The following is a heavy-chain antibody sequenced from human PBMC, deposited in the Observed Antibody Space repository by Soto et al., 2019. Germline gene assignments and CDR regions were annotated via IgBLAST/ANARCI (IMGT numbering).Heavy chain of an antibody. D-gene: IGHD3-10*01. V-gene: IGHV3-21*01. J-gene: IGHJ5*01. CDR3: GRGILSGGAGPDS. CDR1: GVTFSTYT. Sequence: GGSLKLSCAASGVTFSTYTMNWVRQAPREGLEWISSISSGSSYIYYAGSVQGRFTISRDNAKNSLFLQMNSLRADDRAVYYCGRGILSGGAGPDSWGQGTKVTVSS. CDR2: ISSGSSYI.